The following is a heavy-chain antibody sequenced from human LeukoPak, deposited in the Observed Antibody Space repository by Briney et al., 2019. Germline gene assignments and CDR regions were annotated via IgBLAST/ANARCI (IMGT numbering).Heavy chain of an antibody. J-gene: IGHJ6*02. Sequence: GESLKISCKGSGYSFTSYWIGWVRQMPGKGLEWMGIIYPGDSDTRYSPSFQGQVTISADKSISTAYLQWSSLKASDTAMYYCARFGGGSTVGIAARRTHYYYGMDVWGQGTTVTVSS. V-gene: IGHV5-51*03. D-gene: IGHD6-6*01. CDR1: GYSFTSYW. CDR3: ARFGGGSTVGIAARRTHYYYGMDV. CDR2: IYPGDSDT.